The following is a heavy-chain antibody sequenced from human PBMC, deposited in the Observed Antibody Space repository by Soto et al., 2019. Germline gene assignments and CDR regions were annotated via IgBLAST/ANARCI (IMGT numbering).Heavy chain of an antibody. D-gene: IGHD6-13*01. CDR1: GYTFSDYY. CDR2: ISPHNDNT. Sequence: ASVKVSCKASGYTFSDYYVTWVRQAPGHGLEWMGWISPHNDNTNLAQNVKGRVILTTDTSSNTAFMELRSLTSDDTATYYCARTDSAGRWAAWYWGQGTLVTVSS. V-gene: IGHV1-18*01. CDR3: ARTDSAGRWAAWY. J-gene: IGHJ4*01.